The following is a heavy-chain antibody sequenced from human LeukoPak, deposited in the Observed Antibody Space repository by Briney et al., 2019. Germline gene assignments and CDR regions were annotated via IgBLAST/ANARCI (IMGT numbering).Heavy chain of an antibody. CDR1: GFTFSDYY. CDR3: ARDGVVDTAMPPLDY. J-gene: IGHJ4*02. V-gene: IGHV3-11*06. D-gene: IGHD5-18*01. Sequence: PGGSLRLSCAASGFTFSDYYMSWIRQAPGKGLEWVSYISSSSSYTNYADSVKGRFTISRDNAKNSLYLQMNSLRAEDTAVYYCARDGVVDTAMPPLDYWGPGNLVTVSS. CDR2: ISSSSSYT.